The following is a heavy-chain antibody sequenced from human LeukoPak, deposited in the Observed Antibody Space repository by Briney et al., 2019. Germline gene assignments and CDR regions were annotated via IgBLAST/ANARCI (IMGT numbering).Heavy chain of an antibody. CDR3: ASLKRTIFGVGAFDI. Sequence: GGSLRLSCAASGFIFSSYGMHWVRQAPGKGLEWVAFIRYDGSNKYYADSVKGRFTISRDNSKNTLYLQMNSLRAEDTAVYYCASLKRTIFGVGAFDIWGQGTMVTVSS. J-gene: IGHJ3*02. D-gene: IGHD3-3*01. CDR2: IRYDGSNK. V-gene: IGHV3-30*02. CDR1: GFIFSSYG.